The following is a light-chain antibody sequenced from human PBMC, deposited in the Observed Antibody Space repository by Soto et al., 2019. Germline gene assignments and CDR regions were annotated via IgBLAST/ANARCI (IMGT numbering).Light chain of an antibody. J-gene: IGKJ1*01. Sequence: EIVLTQSPGTLSLSPGERVTLSCSAIQSVNNNFLAWYKQKPGQAPMLRIYGASNRATGIPDRFSGSVSGTDFALNISRLEPEDLAVYYRQQYVSAPWTFGQGTKVEIK. CDR1: QSVNNNF. CDR2: GAS. CDR3: QQYVSAPWT. V-gene: IGKV3-20*01.